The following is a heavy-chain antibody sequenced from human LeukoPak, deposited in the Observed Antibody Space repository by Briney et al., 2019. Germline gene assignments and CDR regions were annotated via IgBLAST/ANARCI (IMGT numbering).Heavy chain of an antibody. CDR2: IYDGGGT. V-gene: IGHV4-39*01. CDR1: GGSMSSSSYC. J-gene: IGHJ5*02. CDR3: ARHDMVRGVIIQTNWFDP. D-gene: IGHD3-10*01. Sequence: PETLSLTCTVSGGSMSSSSYCWGWIRQTPGKGLEWIGRIYDGGGTYYAPSLKSRVTISVDTSKSPFSLKLSSLTAADTAVYYCARHDMVRGVIIQTNWFDPWGQGTLVTVSS.